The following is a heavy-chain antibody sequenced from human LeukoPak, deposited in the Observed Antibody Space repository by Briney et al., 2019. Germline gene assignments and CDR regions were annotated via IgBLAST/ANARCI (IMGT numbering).Heavy chain of an antibody. V-gene: IGHV1-2*02. J-gene: IGHJ3*02. Sequence: GASVKVSCKASGYTFTGYYMHWVRQAPGQGLEWMGWINPSSGGTNYAQKFQGRVTMTRDTSISTAYMELSRLRSDDTAVYYCARDQKFRGRQPGRNAFDIWGQGTMVTVSS. CDR1: GYTFTGYY. CDR3: ARDQKFRGRQPGRNAFDI. CDR2: INPSSGGT.